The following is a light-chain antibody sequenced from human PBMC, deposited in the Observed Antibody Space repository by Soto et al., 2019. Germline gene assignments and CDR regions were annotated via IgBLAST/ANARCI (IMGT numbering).Light chain of an antibody. V-gene: IGLV1-47*01. Sequence: QSVLTQPPSASGTPGQRVTISCSGSSSNIGSNYVYWYQQLPGTAPKLLIYRNNQRPSGFPDRFSGSKSGTSASLAISGLRSEDEADYYCAAWDDSLSAFYVFGTGTKVTVL. CDR1: SSNIGSNY. CDR3: AAWDDSLSAFYV. J-gene: IGLJ1*01. CDR2: RNN.